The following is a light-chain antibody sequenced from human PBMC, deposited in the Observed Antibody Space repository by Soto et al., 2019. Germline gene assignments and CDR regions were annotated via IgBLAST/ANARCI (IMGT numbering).Light chain of an antibody. J-gene: IGKJ4*01. CDR1: QSFNNL. V-gene: IGKV1-5*01. CDR2: DVS. Sequence: DVQMTQSPSTLSASVEDGVTITCRAGQSFNNLLAWYQQKPGKAPKFLIYDVSTLESGVPSRFSGSGSGTEFTLTISSLQPEDFATYYCQQYDSYPLTFGGGTRVEIK. CDR3: QQYDSYPLT.